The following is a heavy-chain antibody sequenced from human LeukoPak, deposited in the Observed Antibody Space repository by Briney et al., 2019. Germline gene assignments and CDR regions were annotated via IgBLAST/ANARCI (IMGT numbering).Heavy chain of an antibody. CDR3: ARDRGSSGRLGRFDN. V-gene: IGHV3-7*01. J-gene: IGHJ4*02. Sequence: PGGSLRLPCAASGFTLNTFCNTWLRQSPGKGLEGVPNIKQDGSEKYYVDSVKGRFTISRDNAKKLLYLQMNSLRVEDTAVYYCARDRGSSGRLGRFDNWGQGTLVTVSP. CDR1: GFTLNTFC. D-gene: IGHD6-19*01. CDR2: IKQDGSEK.